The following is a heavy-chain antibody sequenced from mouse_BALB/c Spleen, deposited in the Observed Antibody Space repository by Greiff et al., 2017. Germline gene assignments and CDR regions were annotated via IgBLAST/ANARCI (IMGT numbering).Heavy chain of an antibody. CDR2: ISSGGST. J-gene: IGHJ4*01. V-gene: IGHV5-6-5*01. CDR1: GFTFSSYA. D-gene: IGHD5-5*01. CDR3: ARGDYLRAMDY. Sequence: DVMLVESGGGLVKPGGSLKLSCAASGFTFSSYAMSWVRQTPEKRLEWVASISSGGSTYYPDSVKGRFTISRDNARNILYLQMSSLRSEDTAMYYCARGDYLRAMDYWGQGTSVTVSS.